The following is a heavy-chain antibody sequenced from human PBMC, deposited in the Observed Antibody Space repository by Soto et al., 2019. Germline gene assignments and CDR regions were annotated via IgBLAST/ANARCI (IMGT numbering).Heavy chain of an antibody. V-gene: IGHV4-61*08. Sequence: KTSETLSLTCTVSGGSISTPGYSWSWIRQPPGKGLEWIGYIYYSGSTNYNPSLKSRVTISVDTSKNQFSLKLSSVTAADTAVYYCARSRYYDILTGPYYFDYWGQGTLVTVSS. D-gene: IGHD3-9*01. CDR2: IYYSGST. CDR1: GGSISTPGYS. J-gene: IGHJ4*02. CDR3: ARSRYYDILTGPYYFDY.